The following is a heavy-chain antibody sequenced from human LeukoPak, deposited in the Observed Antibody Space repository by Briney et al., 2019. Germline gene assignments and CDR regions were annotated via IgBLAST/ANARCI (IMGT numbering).Heavy chain of an antibody. J-gene: IGHJ3*02. CDR3: ARVRYFDWLSPASASDI. Sequence: SVKVSCKASGGTFISYAISWVRQAPGQGLEWMGGIIPIFGTANYAQKFQGRVTITADESTSTAYMELSSLRSEDAAVYYCARVRYFDWLSPASASDIWGQGTMVTVSS. V-gene: IGHV1-69*13. CDR2: IIPIFGTA. D-gene: IGHD3-9*01. CDR1: GGTFISYA.